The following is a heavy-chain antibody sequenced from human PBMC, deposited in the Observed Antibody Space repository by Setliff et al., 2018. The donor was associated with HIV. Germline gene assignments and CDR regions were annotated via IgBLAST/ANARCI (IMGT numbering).Heavy chain of an antibody. Sequence: SEPLSLTCTVSGGSISSGSYYWSWIRQPAGKGLEWIGHIYTSGSTNYNPSLKSRVTISVDTSKNHFSLKLSSVTAADTAVYYCARRERYYDILTGRVFDGFDIWGQGTMVTV. D-gene: IGHD3-9*01. J-gene: IGHJ3*02. CDR1: GGSISSGSYY. CDR2: IYTSGST. V-gene: IGHV4-61*09. CDR3: ARRERYYDILTGRVFDGFDI.